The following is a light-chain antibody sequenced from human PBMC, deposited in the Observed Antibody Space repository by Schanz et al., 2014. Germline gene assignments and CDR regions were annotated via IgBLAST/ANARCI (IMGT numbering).Light chain of an antibody. V-gene: IGKV2-28*01. Sequence: EIVLTQSPLSLPVPPGEPASISCRSSQSLLHSNGYNYLDWYLQKPGQSPQLLIYLGSNRASGVPDRFSGSGSGTDFTLKISRVEAEDVGVYYCMQALQTPLTFGGGTKVEIK. J-gene: IGKJ4*01. CDR2: LGS. CDR1: QSLLHSNGYNY. CDR3: MQALQTPLT.